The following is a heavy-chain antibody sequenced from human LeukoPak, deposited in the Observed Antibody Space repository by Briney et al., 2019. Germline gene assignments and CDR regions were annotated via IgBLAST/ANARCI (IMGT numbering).Heavy chain of an antibody. J-gene: IGHJ5*02. CDR3: ARDGYYDTGGWFDP. CDR1: GFTFNSYW. D-gene: IGHD3-22*01. CDR2: IKQDGSEK. Sequence: SGGSLRLSCAASGFTFNSYWMTWVRQAPGKGLEWVANIKQDGSEKYYVDSVKGRFIISRDNAKNSLYLQMNSLRAEDTAVYYCARDGYYDTGGWFDPWGQGTLVTVSS. V-gene: IGHV3-7*01.